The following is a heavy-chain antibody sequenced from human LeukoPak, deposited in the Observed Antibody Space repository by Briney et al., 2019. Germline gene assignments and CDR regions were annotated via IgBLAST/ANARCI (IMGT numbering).Heavy chain of an antibody. V-gene: IGHV4-39*07. CDR1: GGSISSSSYY. CDR3: ARPFVTYDSNAFDI. CDR2: IYYGGST. J-gene: IGHJ3*02. Sequence: PSETLSLTCTVSGGSISSSSYYWGWIRQPPGKGLEWIGSIYYGGSTYYNPSLKSRVTISVDTSKNQFSLKLSSVTAADTAVYYCARPFVTYDSNAFDIWGQGTMVTVSS. D-gene: IGHD3-22*01.